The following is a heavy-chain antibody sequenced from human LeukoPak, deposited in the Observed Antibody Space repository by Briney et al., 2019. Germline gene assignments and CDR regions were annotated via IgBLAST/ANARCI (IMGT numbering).Heavy chain of an antibody. CDR2: INQHGGDK. D-gene: IGHD3-10*01. CDR3: ARGRGFGELIDY. V-gene: IGHV3-7*03. Sequence: GGSLRLSCAASGFTFSTYWMSWVRQAPGKGLEWVANINQHGGDKNYLDSVKGRFTISRDNAQNSLYLQMNSLRSEDTAVYYCARGRGFGELIDYWGQGTLVTVSS. J-gene: IGHJ4*02. CDR1: GFTFSTYW.